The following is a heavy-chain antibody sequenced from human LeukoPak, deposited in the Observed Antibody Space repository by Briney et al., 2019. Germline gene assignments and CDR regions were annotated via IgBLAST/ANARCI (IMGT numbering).Heavy chain of an antibody. CDR3: ARVVASTSIDA. D-gene: IGHD2-15*01. Sequence: SETLSLTCTVSLYSISSGYFWGWIRQPPGKGLEWIGSIFRSGDVYYNPSLKSRVTISVDTSKNRFSLKVTSVTAADTALYYCARVVASTSIDAWGQGTLVTVST. CDR2: IFRSGDV. CDR1: LYSISSGYF. V-gene: IGHV4-38-2*02. J-gene: IGHJ5*02.